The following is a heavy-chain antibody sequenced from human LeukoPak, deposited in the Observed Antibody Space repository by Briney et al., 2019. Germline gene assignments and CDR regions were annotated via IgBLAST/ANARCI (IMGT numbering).Heavy chain of an antibody. Sequence: PGGSLRLSCAASGFTFSSYAMSWVRQAPGKGLEWVSAISGSGGSTYYADSVKGRFTISRDNSKNTLYLQMNSLRAEDTAVYYCAKVSVNYDFWSGDAFDIWGQGTMVTVSS. D-gene: IGHD3-3*01. CDR2: ISGSGGST. V-gene: IGHV3-23*01. J-gene: IGHJ3*02. CDR1: GFTFSSYA. CDR3: AKVSVNYDFWSGDAFDI.